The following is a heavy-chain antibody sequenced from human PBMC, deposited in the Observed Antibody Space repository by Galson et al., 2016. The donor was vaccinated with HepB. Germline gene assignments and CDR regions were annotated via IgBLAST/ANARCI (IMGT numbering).Heavy chain of an antibody. J-gene: IGHJ6*02. Sequence: SETLSLTCTVSGYSVSHAYYWGWIRQPPGMGLEWIGNISHNGGTFYNPSLKSRLTISVDRSKNQFSLTVTSLTAADTAVYYCASSTAGAPHSYGMDVWGQGTTVIVSS. CDR1: GYSVSHAYY. V-gene: IGHV4-38-2*02. CDR2: ISHNGGT. CDR3: ASSTAGAPHSYGMDV. D-gene: IGHD3-3*02.